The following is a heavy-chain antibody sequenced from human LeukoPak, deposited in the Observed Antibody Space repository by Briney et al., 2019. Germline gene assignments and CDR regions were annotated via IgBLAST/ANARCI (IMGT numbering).Heavy chain of an antibody. CDR3: AKDRRVGATWFFLFDY. V-gene: IGHV3-21*04. CDR2: ISTSSSYI. J-gene: IGHJ4*02. CDR1: GFTFSSYS. Sequence: GGSLRLSCAASGFTFSSYSMNWVRQAPGKGLEWVSSISTSSSYIYYADSVKGRFTISRDNAKNSLYLQMNSLRAEDTAVYYCAKDRRVGATWFFLFDYWGQGTLVTVSS. D-gene: IGHD1-26*01.